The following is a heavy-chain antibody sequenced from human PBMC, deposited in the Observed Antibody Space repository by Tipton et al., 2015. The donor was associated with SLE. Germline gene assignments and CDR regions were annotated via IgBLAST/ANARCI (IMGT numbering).Heavy chain of an antibody. CDR1: GGSIRSGNFY. J-gene: IGHJ5*02. D-gene: IGHD3-3*01. CDR3: ARGPIERRVDDFWSGYYSGWFDP. V-gene: IGHV4-31*03. CDR2: ISYSGDT. Sequence: TLSLTCTVSGGSIRSGNFYWSWIRQHPGKDLEWIGYISYSGDTHYNPSLRSRMTISGDTSKNQFSLNVTSVTAADTAMYYCARGPIERRVDDFWSGYYSGWFDPWGQGTLVIVSS.